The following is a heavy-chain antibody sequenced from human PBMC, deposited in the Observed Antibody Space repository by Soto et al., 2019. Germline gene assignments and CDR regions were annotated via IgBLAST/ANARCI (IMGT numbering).Heavy chain of an antibody. D-gene: IGHD4-4*01. CDR3: ARHYLGPFSDTVTTVQYYYGMDV. CDR2: IYPGDSDT. V-gene: IGHV5-51*01. J-gene: IGHJ6*02. Sequence: GESLKISCKGSGYSFTSYWIGWVRQMPGKGLEWMGIIYPGDSDTRYSPSFQGQVTISADKSISTAYLQWSSLKASDTAMYYCARHYLGPFSDTVTTVQYYYGMDVWGQGTTVTVSS. CDR1: GYSFTSYW.